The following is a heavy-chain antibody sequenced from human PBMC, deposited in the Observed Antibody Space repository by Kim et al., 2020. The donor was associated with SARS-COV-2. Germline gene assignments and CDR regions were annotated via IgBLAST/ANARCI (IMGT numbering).Heavy chain of an antibody. V-gene: IGHV3-53*01. CDR2: IYSGGST. Sequence: GGSLRLSCAASGFTVSSNYMSWVRQAPGKGLEWVSVIYSGGSTYYADSVKGRFTISRDNSKNTLYLQMNSLRAEDTAVYYCASGLGGGNSPSDYWGQGTLVTVSS. CDR3: ASGLGGGNSPSDY. J-gene: IGHJ4*02. D-gene: IGHD2-21*02. CDR1: GFTVSSNY.